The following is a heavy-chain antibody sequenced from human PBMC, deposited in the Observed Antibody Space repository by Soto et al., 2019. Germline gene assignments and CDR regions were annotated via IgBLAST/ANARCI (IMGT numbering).Heavy chain of an antibody. Sequence: SETLSLTCAVYGGSFTGFYWSWIRQSPGKGLEWIGESSHSGITKYNPSLKSRVTISVDTSKSQFSLKLSSVTAADTAVYYCARGPRTGGFRGLVRQRQFDNWGQGTLVTVSS. CDR2: SSHSGIT. D-gene: IGHD3-10*01. V-gene: IGHV4-34*01. CDR3: ARGPRTGGFRGLVRQRQFDN. J-gene: IGHJ4*01. CDR1: GGSFTGFY.